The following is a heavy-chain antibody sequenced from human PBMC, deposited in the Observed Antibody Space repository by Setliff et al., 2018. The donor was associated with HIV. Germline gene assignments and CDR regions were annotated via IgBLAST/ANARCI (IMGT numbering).Heavy chain of an antibody. CDR1: GFTFSSYA. CDR3: ARDTVGLDY. J-gene: IGHJ4*02. V-gene: IGHV3-30*04. Sequence: GGSLRLSCAASGFTFSSYAMHWVRQAPGKGLEWVAVISYDGSNKYYADSVKGRFTISRDNAKNSLYLQMNSLRAEDTAVYYCARDTVGLDYWGQGTLVTVPQ. D-gene: IGHD2-15*01. CDR2: ISYDGSNK.